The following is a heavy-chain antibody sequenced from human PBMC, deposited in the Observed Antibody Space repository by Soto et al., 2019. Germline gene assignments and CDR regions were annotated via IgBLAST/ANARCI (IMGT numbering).Heavy chain of an antibody. CDR1: ENTFSTYS. J-gene: IGHJ3*02. CDR2: INPTTTTT. CDR3: ARDLYSTSWYVRAFDM. D-gene: IGHD6-13*01. Sequence: ASVQVSCKASENTFSTYSLHWVRQAPGQGLEWMGVINPTTTTTTDAQKFQGRVTMTRDTSTSTVFLELSSLRSGDTAVYFCARDLYSTSWYVRAFDMWGQGTMVTVSS. V-gene: IGHV1-46*03.